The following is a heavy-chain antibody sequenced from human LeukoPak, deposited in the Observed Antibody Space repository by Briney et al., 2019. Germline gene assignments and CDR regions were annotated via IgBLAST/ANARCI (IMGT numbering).Heavy chain of an antibody. J-gene: IGHJ4*02. CDR2: IKSKTDGGTT. D-gene: IGHD3-22*01. Sequence: GGSLRLSCAASGFTFSNAWMSWVGQAPGKGLEGVGRIKSKTDGGTTDYAAPVKGRFTISRDDSKNTLYLQMNSLKTEDTAVYYCTTDTYYYDSSGYYYCDYWGQGTLVTVSS. CDR3: TTDTYYYDSSGYYYCDY. V-gene: IGHV3-15*01. CDR1: GFTFSNAW.